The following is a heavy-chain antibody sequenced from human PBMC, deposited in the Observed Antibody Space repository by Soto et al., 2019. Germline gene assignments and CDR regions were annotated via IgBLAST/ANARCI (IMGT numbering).Heavy chain of an antibody. CDR2: ISGSGGST. D-gene: IGHD3-22*01. J-gene: IGHJ5*02. CDR3: AKDWGYYDSSGYYYLNWFDP. V-gene: IGHV3-23*01. CDR1: GFTFSSYA. Sequence: PGGSLRLSCAASGFTFSSYAMSWVRQAPGKGLEWVSAISGSGGSTYYADSVKGRFTISRDNSKNTLYLQMNSLRAEDTAVYYCAKDWGYYDSSGYYYLNWFDPWGQGTLVTVSS.